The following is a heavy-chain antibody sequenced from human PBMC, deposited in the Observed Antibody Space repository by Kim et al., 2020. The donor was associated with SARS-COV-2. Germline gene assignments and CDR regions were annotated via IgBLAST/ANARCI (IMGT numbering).Heavy chain of an antibody. CDR1: GGSISSYY. J-gene: IGHJ4*02. V-gene: IGHV4-59*01. Sequence: SETLSLTCTVSGGSISSYYWSWIRQPPGKGLEWIGYIYYSGSTNYNPSLKSRVTISVDTSKNQFSLKLSSVTAADTAVYYCARVQDSGYDLYYFDYWGQGTLVTVSS. CDR2: IYYSGST. D-gene: IGHD5-12*01. CDR3: ARVQDSGYDLYYFDY.